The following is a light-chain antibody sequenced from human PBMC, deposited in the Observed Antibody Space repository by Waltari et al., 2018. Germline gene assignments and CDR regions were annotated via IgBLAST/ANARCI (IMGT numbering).Light chain of an antibody. J-gene: IGKJ1*01. CDR3: QHYVSLPVT. V-gene: IGKV3-20*01. Sequence: EIVLTQSPGTLSLSPGERATLSCRASQSVSRALAWYQQNPVQAPRHLIYGASNRATGIPDRFSGSGSGTDFSLIISRLEPEDFAVYYCQHYVSLPVTFGQGTKVEIK. CDR2: GAS. CDR1: QSVSRA.